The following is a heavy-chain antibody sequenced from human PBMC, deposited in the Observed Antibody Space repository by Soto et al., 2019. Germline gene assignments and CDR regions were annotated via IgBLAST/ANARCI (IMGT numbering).Heavy chain of an antibody. J-gene: IGHJ5*02. CDR3: ARDPDKLDLAFWFDP. CDR1: GFTFSSYG. V-gene: IGHV3-33*01. CDR2: IWYDGSVK. D-gene: IGHD3-9*01. Sequence: QVQLVESGGGVVKPGRSLRLSCAASGFTFSSYGMNWVRQAPGKGLEWVGVIWYDGSVKYYADSVKGRFTISRDNSKNKLYLQLTGLRAEDRAVYYCARDPDKLDLAFWFDPWGQGTLVTVSS.